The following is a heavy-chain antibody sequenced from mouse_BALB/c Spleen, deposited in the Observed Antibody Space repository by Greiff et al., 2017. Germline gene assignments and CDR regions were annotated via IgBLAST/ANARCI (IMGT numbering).Heavy chain of an antibody. J-gene: IGHJ4*01. CDR2: ISNGGGST. CDR1: GFTFSSYT. Sequence: EVQRVESGGGLVQPGGSLKLSCAASGFTFSSYTMSWVRQTPEKRLEWVAYISNGGGSTYYPDTVKGRFTISRDNAKNTLYLQMSSLKSEDTAMYYCARKTTGAMDYWGQGTSVTVSS. CDR3: ARKTTGAMDY. V-gene: IGHV5-12-2*01. D-gene: IGHD1-1*01.